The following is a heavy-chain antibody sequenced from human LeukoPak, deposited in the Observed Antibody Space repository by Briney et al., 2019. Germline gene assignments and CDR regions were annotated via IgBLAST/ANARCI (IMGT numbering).Heavy chain of an antibody. CDR2: ITWNGGST. D-gene: IGHD3-10*01. CDR1: GFTFDDYG. Sequence: GGSLRLSCGVSGFTFDDYGMSWVRQAPGKGLEWVSGITWNGGSTGYADSVKGRFTISRDNAKNSLYLQMNSLRAEDTAVYYCARGYGSGRLNVLFDYWGQGTLVTVSS. CDR3: ARGYGSGRLNVLFDY. J-gene: IGHJ4*02. V-gene: IGHV3-20*04.